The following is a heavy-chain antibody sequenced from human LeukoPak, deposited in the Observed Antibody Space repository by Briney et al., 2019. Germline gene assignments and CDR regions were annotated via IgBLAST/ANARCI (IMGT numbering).Heavy chain of an antibody. J-gene: IGHJ4*02. Sequence: GSLRLSCAASGFAFSRYSMNWVRQAPGKGLEWVSSISISSNYIYYPDSLKGRFTISRDNAKNLLYLQMDSLRVEDTAIYYCARDPRTVRIWGQGTLVTVSS. V-gene: IGHV3-21*01. CDR2: ISISSNYI. CDR3: ARDPRTVRI. CDR1: GFAFSRYS. D-gene: IGHD1-1*01.